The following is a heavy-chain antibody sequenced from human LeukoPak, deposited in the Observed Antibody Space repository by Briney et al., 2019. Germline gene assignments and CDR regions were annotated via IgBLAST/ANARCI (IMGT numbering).Heavy chain of an antibody. V-gene: IGHV3-30-3*01. CDR3: AGDRGYCSGGSCPLDY. Sequence: GGSLRLSCAASGFTFTNYAIHWGRQAPGKGLEWVALISYDGSIKYYADSVKGRFTISRDNSKNTLYLQMNSLRAEDTAVYYCAGDRGYCSGGSCPLDYWGQGTLVTVSS. CDR2: ISYDGSIK. J-gene: IGHJ4*02. CDR1: GFTFTNYA. D-gene: IGHD2-15*01.